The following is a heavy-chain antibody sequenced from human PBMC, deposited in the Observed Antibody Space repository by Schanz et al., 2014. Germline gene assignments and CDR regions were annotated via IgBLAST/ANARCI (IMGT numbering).Heavy chain of an antibody. D-gene: IGHD2-2*01. J-gene: IGHJ4*02. Sequence: QVQLVQSGTEVKKPGASMKISCKAFGYYFGGFGISWVRQAPGQGFEWMGWIGAFQGNTKYAQKFQDRVTLTSDTSASTAYMELRSLRPDDTAAYYCLSPTPTQHVVLPDALRYWGQGTLVSVSS. CDR2: IGAFQGNT. V-gene: IGHV1-18*01. CDR3: LSPTPTQHVVLPDALRY. CDR1: GYYFGGFG.